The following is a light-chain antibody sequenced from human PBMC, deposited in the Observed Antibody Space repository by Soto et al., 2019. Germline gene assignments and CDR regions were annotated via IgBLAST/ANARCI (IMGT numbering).Light chain of an antibody. Sequence: EIVLTQSPATLSLSPGERATLSCRASQSVSIYLAWYQQKPGQAPRLLIYDASLRATGVPARFSGSGSGTDFTLTISSLEPEDFAVYYCQQRSNWRTFGQGTKLEIK. J-gene: IGKJ2*01. V-gene: IGKV3-11*01. CDR3: QQRSNWRT. CDR1: QSVSIY. CDR2: DAS.